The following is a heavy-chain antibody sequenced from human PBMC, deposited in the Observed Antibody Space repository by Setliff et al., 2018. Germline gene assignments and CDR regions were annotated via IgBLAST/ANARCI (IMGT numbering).Heavy chain of an antibody. CDR1: GYTFTTYD. D-gene: IGHD3-22*01. Sequence: ASVKVSCKASGYTFTTYDINWVRQAPGQGLEWMGWMNPNSGNRGYAQKFQGRVTITADESTSTAYMELSSLRSEDTAVYYCARGKIRITMIVVPTGGAFDIWGQGTMVTVSS. V-gene: IGHV1-8*03. CDR3: ARGKIRITMIVVPTGGAFDI. J-gene: IGHJ3*02. CDR2: MNPNSGNR.